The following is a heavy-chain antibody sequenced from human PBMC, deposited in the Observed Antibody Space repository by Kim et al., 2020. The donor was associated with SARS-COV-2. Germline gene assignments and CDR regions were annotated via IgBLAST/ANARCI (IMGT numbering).Heavy chain of an antibody. V-gene: IGHV3-74*01. Sequence: RTTSPADSVKGRFTISRDNAENTLYLQMNSLRAEDTAVYYCARGGYGFDYWGQGTLVTVSS. J-gene: IGHJ4*02. CDR3: ARGGYGFDY. CDR2: RTT. D-gene: IGHD4-17*01.